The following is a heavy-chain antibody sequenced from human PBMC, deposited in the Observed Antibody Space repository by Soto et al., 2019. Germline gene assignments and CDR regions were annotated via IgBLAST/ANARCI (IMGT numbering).Heavy chain of an antibody. V-gene: IGHV4-39*01. D-gene: IGHD3-10*01. CDR3: ARHGSGSYYNNWFDS. CDR2: IYYSGST. CDR1: GGSISSYF. Sequence: SETLSLTCTVSGGSISSYFWSWIRQPPGKGLERIGSIYYSGSTYYNPSLKSRVTISVDTSKNQFSLKLSSVTAADTAVYYCARHGSGSYYNNWFDSRGQETLVTVSS. J-gene: IGHJ5*01.